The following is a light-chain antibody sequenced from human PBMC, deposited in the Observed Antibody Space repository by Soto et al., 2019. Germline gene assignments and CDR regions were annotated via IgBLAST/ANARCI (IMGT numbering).Light chain of an antibody. CDR1: QSVSSS. Sequence: EIVLTQSPATLSSSPGERATLSCRATQSVSSSLACYQQKPGQAPRLLISDASISATGIPARFRGSGSGTDFTLHMYSLEPEDFAFYDCQPRRNWTITVGRAKLVEIK. CDR2: DAS. CDR3: QPRRNWTIT. J-gene: IGKJ5*01. V-gene: IGKV3-11*01.